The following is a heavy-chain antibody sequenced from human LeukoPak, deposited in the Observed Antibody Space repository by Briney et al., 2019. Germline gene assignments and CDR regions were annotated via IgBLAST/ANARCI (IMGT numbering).Heavy chain of an antibody. J-gene: IGHJ5*02. CDR2: ISPNSGDT. V-gene: IGHV1-2*02. CDR3: ARAPFRVRLKYNWFDP. Sequence: ASVKVSCKASGHTFTGHYMHWVRQAPGQGLEWMGWISPNSGDTNYAQKFQGRVTMTKDTSISTAYMELRRLRSEDTAVYYCARAPFRVRLKYNWFDPWGQGTLVTVSS. CDR1: GHTFTGHY.